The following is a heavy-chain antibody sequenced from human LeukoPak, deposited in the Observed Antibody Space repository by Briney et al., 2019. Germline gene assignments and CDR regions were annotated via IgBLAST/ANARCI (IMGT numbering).Heavy chain of an antibody. CDR1: GFTFSTYA. J-gene: IGHJ5*02. Sequence: GGSLRLSCTASGFTFSTYAMHWVRQAPGKGLEWVAVIWNDGGDKYYADSVRGRFTISRDNSKNTLYLQMNSLRAEDTAVYYCARDLSRNWFDPWGQGTLVTVSS. V-gene: IGHV3-33*01. CDR2: IWNDGGDK. CDR3: ARDLSRNWFDP.